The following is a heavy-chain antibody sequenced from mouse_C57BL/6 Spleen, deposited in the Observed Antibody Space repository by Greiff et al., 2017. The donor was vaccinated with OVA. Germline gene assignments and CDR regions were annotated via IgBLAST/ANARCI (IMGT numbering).Heavy chain of an antibody. Sequence: EVQGVESGGGLVKPGGSLKLSCAASGFTFSSYAMSWVRQTPEKRLEWVATISDGGSYTYYPDNVKGRFTISRDNAKNNLYLQMSHLKSEDTSMYYCAREGYYGSSLYWYFDVWGTGTTVTVSS. V-gene: IGHV5-4*01. CDR3: AREGYYGSSLYWYFDV. CDR1: GFTFSSYA. J-gene: IGHJ1*03. D-gene: IGHD1-1*01. CDR2: ISDGGSYT.